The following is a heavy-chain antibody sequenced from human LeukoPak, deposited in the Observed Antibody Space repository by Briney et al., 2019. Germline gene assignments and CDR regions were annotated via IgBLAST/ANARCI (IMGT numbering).Heavy chain of an antibody. V-gene: IGHV3-53*01. CDR2: IYSDNT. Sequence: GGSLRLSCTVSGFTVSSNSMSWVRQAPGKGLEWVSFIYSDNTHYSDSVKGRFTISRDNSKNTLYLQMNSLRAEDTAVYYCAKDARLLWFGELLFDYWGQGTLVTVSS. J-gene: IGHJ4*02. CDR1: GFTVSSNS. CDR3: AKDARLLWFGELLFDY. D-gene: IGHD3-10*01.